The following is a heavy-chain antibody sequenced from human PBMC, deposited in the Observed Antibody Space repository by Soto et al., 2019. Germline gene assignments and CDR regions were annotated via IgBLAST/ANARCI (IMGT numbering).Heavy chain of an antibody. Sequence: PSETLSLNCSVSGGSISRYYWTWIRQPPGRGLEWVGYIYYTGTNYYSPSLESRVAISVDTSQNQFSLKLRAVTAADTAVYFCARPSIARCVDRSCPAWFDPGSHGTLFTVSS. J-gene: IGHJ5*02. D-gene: IGHD1-26*01. CDR1: GGSISRYY. CDR2: IYYTGTN. CDR3: ARPSIARCVDRSCPAWFDP. V-gene: IGHV4-59*06.